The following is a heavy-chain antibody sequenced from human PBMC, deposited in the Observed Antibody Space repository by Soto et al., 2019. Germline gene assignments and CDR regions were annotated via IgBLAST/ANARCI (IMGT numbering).Heavy chain of an antibody. CDR1: GFKFSDYA. J-gene: IGHJ4*02. CDR3: AKDRRAGGNSAFYFDF. CDR2: ISATGGGT. D-gene: IGHD3-16*01. Sequence: GGSLRLSCAASGFKFSDYAMSWVRQAPGKGLEWVSLISATGGGTYYADSVKGRFTISRDNSHNTLYLQVHSLTAEDTAVYYCAKDRRAGGNSAFYFDFWGQGAQVTVSS. V-gene: IGHV3-23*01.